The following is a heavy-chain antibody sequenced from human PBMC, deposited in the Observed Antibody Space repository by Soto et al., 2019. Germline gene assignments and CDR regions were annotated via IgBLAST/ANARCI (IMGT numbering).Heavy chain of an antibody. CDR1: GFTFSSYG. CDR3: ARDKRVVAAQAHYYYYYGMDV. J-gene: IGHJ6*02. D-gene: IGHD2-15*01. Sequence: GGSLRLSCAASGFTFSSYGMHWVRQAPGKGLEWVAVIWYDGSNKYYADSVKGRFTISRDNSKNTLYLQMNSLRAEDTAVYYCARDKRVVAAQAHYYYYYGMDVWGQGTTVTVSS. V-gene: IGHV3-33*01. CDR2: IWYDGSNK.